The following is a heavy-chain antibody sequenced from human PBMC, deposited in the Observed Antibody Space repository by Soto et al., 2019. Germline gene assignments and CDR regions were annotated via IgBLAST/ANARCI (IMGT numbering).Heavy chain of an antibody. CDR2: IIPIFGTA. CDR3: ARENGNEAAASLSYYYYGMDV. CDR1: GGTFSSYA. D-gene: IGHD6-13*01. Sequence: ASVEVSCRASGGTFSSYAISWVRQAPGQGREWMGGIIPIFGTANYAQKFQGRVTITADESTSTAYMELSSLRSEDTAVYYCARENGNEAAASLSYYYYGMDVWGQGTTVTVSS. J-gene: IGHJ6*02. V-gene: IGHV1-69*13.